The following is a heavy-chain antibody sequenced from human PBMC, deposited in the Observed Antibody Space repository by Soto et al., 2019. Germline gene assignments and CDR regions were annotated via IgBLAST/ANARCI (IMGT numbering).Heavy chain of an antibody. Sequence: SETLSLTCTVSGGSISSTSYYWGWIRQPPGKGLEWIGSIYYSGSTYYNPSLKSRVTISVDTSKNQFSLKLSSVTAADTAVYYCAREIAVTASGDYWGQGTLVTVSS. D-gene: IGHD4-4*01. CDR3: AREIAVTASGDY. V-gene: IGHV4-39*02. CDR1: GGSISSTSYY. CDR2: IYYSGST. J-gene: IGHJ4*02.